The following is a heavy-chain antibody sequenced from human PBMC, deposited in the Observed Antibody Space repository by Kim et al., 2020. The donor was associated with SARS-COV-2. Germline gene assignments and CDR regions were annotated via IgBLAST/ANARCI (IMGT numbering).Heavy chain of an antibody. J-gene: IGHJ4*02. Sequence: GGSLRLSCAASGFTFSSYAMHWVRQAPGKGLEWVAVISYDGSNKYYADSVKGRFTISRDNSKNTLYLQMNSLRAEDTAVYYCARDSNYYLDYWGQGTLVTVSS. CDR3: ARDSNYYLDY. CDR1: GFTFSSYA. V-gene: IGHV3-30*04. D-gene: IGHD1-7*01. CDR2: ISYDGSNK.